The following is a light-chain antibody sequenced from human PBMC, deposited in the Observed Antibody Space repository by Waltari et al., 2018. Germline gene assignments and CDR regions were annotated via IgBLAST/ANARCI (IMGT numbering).Light chain of an antibody. CDR2: YAS. CDR3: QQSRSFPTT. V-gene: IGKV6-21*01. J-gene: IGKJ4*01. CDR1: QSIGTS. Sequence: EIVLTQSPDFQSVPPQGKVTITCRASQSIGTSLHWYQQKPGQTPKHLITYASDSFSGGPSRFTGSGSGTDFTLTISSLEAEDAATYYCQQSRSFPTTFGGGTKVEIK.